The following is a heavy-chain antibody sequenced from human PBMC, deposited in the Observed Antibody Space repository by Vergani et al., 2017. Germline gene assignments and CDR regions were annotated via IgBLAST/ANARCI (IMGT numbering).Heavy chain of an antibody. V-gene: IGHV4-39*07. J-gene: IGHJ4*02. CDR3: ARDSSGWYDLVY. CDR2: IYYRGST. D-gene: IGHD6-19*01. CDR1: GGSISSSSYY. Sequence: QLQLQESGPGLVKPSETLSLTCTVSGGSISSSSYYWGWIRQPPGKGLEWIGSIYYRGSTYYNPSLKSRVTISVETSKNQFSRKLSSVTAADTAVYYCARDSSGWYDLVYWGQGTLVTVSS.